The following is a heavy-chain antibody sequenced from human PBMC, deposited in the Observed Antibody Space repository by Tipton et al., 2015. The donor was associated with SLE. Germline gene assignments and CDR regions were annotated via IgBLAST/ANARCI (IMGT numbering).Heavy chain of an antibody. Sequence: SLRLSCAASGFTFSSYDMHWVRQATGKGLEWVSAIGTAGDPYYPGSVKGRFTISRENAKNTLYLQMNSLRAEDTAVYYCARDPLAGYGDYNGYFDYWGQGTLVTVSS. D-gene: IGHD4-17*01. J-gene: IGHJ4*02. V-gene: IGHV3-13*05. CDR2: IGTAGDP. CDR1: GFTFSSYD. CDR3: ARDPLAGYGDYNGYFDY.